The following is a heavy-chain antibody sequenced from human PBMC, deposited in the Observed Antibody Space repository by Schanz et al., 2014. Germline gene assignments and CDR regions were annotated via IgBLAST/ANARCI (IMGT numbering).Heavy chain of an antibody. Sequence: QVQLVQSGAEVKKPGASVRVSCKASGYTFTGYYMYWVRQAPGQGLEWMGVINPSGGSTIYAQKFQGRVTMTRDTSTSTVYMELSSLRSEDTAVYYCARDRVYSYGLPADYWGQGTLVTVSS. V-gene: IGHV1-46*01. CDR1: GYTFTGYY. D-gene: IGHD5-18*01. J-gene: IGHJ4*02. CDR2: INPSGGST. CDR3: ARDRVYSYGLPADY.